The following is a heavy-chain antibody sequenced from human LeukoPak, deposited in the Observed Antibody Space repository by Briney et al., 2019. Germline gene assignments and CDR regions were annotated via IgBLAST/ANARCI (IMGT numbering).Heavy chain of an antibody. D-gene: IGHD3-16*01. J-gene: IGHJ4*02. V-gene: IGHV3-48*03. CDR2: ISSSDNSI. CDR1: GFTVSSYG. CDR3: ARVRWGGLYYFDY. Sequence: GGSLRLSCAASGFTVSSYGLNWVRQAPGKGLEWISYISSSDNSIYYADSVKGRFTISRDNAKNSLYLQMNGLRAEDTAVYYCARVRWGGLYYFDYRGQGTLVTVSS.